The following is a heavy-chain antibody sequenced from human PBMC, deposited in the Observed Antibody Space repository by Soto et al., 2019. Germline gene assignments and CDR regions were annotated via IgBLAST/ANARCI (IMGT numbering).Heavy chain of an antibody. CDR2: IHSSGSI. D-gene: IGHD3-22*01. V-gene: IGHV4-30-4*01. J-gene: IGHJ1*01. Sequence: KPSETLSRTCTVPGGSISSDDYYWSWIRQAPGRGLEWIGYIHSSGSIYDKPSLKSRATMSIDTAGNPFSLKVSSVTVADTAVYYCARDLDGLHDDTSGPFPRPGWGQGTLVTVSS. CDR3: ARDLDGLHDDTSGPFPRPG. CDR1: GGSISSDDYY.